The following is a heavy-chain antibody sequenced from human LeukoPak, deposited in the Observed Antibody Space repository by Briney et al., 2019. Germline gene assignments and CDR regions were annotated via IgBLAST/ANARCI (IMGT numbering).Heavy chain of an antibody. CDR2: IYPGDSDT. J-gene: IGHJ6*02. CDR1: GYSFTSYW. Sequence: GESLKISCKGSGYSFTSYWIGWVRQMPGKGLGWMGIIYPGDSDTRYSPSFQGQVTISADKSISTAYLQWSSLKASDTAMYYCARTIAVAGTGYYYGMDVWGQGTTVTVSS. CDR3: ARTIAVAGTGYYYGMDV. D-gene: IGHD6-19*01. V-gene: IGHV5-51*01.